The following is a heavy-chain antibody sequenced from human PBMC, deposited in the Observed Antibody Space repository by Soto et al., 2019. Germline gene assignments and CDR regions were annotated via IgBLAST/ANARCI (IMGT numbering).Heavy chain of an antibody. J-gene: IGHJ4*02. Sequence: ASVKVSCKVSGYTLTELSMHWVRQAPGKGLEWMGGFDPEDGETIYAQKFQGRVTMTEDTSTDTAYMELSSLRSEDTAVYYCATPIVVVPAAMPPRFDYWGQGTLVTVSS. D-gene: IGHD2-2*01. CDR3: ATPIVVVPAAMPPRFDY. CDR2: FDPEDGET. V-gene: IGHV1-24*01. CDR1: GYTLTELS.